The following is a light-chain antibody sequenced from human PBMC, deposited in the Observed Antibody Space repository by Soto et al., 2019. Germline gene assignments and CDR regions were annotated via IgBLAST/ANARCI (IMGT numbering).Light chain of an antibody. Sequence: QSVLTQPPSASGTPGQRVTISCSGSSSNIGSNTVNWYQQLPGTAPKLLIYSNNQRPSGVPDRFSGSKSGTSASLAISGLQSEYEADYCCSAWDDSLNGVVFGGGTKLTVL. CDR2: SNN. V-gene: IGLV1-44*01. CDR3: SAWDDSLNGVV. J-gene: IGLJ2*01. CDR1: SSNIGSNT.